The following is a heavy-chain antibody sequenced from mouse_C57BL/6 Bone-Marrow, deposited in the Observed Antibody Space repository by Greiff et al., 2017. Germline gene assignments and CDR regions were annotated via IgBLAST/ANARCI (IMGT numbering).Heavy chain of an antibody. CDR3: ARPDGYNGWCFDV. V-gene: IGHV5-17*01. CDR2: ISSGSSTI. D-gene: IGHD2-3*01. J-gene: IGHJ1*03. Sequence: EVQVVESGGGLVKPGGSLKLSCAASGFTFSDYGMHWVRQAPEKGLEWVAYISSGSSTIYYADTVKGRFTISRDNAKNTLFLQMTSLGSEDTAMYYCARPDGYNGWCFDVWGTGTTVTVSS. CDR1: GFTFSDYG.